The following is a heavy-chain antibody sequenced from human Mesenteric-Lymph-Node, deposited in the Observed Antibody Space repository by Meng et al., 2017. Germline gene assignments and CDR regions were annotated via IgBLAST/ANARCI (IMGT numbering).Heavy chain of an antibody. V-gene: IGHV4-34*01. D-gene: IGHD6-19*01. CDR2: IYYSGST. J-gene: IGHJ4*02. CDR1: GGSFSGYY. Sequence: SETLSLTCAVYGGSFSGYYWSWIRQPPGKGLEWIGYIYYSGSTNYNPSLKSRVTISVDTSKNQFSLKLSSVTAADTAVYYCARSVPWYSSGWYVFVYWGQGTLVTVSS. CDR3: ARSVPWYSSGWYVFVY.